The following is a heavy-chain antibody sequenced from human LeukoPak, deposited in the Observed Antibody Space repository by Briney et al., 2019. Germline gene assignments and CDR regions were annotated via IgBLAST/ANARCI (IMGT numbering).Heavy chain of an antibody. CDR3: ATLPANQLRGFDY. V-gene: IGHV4-38-2*02. Sequence: SETLSLTCTVSGYSISSDYYWGWIRQPPGKGLEWIGSIYHRGSTYYYPSLKSRVTISVDTSKNQFSLKLSSVTAADTALYYCATLPANQLRGFDYWGQGTLVTVSS. CDR2: IYHRGST. D-gene: IGHD2-2*01. CDR1: GYSISSDYY. J-gene: IGHJ4*02.